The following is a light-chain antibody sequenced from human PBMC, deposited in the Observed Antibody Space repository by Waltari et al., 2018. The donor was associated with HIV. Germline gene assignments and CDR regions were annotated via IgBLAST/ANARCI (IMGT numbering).Light chain of an antibody. J-gene: IGKJ4*01. V-gene: IGKV2D-29*01. Sequence: DIVMTQTPLSLSVTPGQPASLSCKSRQSLLFSDGKTYLSWYMHKPGQTPQLLIYESSNRFSGVPDRFSGSGSGTDFTLKISRVEADDVGVYYCMQSRQVPLTFGGGTKVEIK. CDR2: ESS. CDR1: QSLLFSDGKTY. CDR3: MQSRQVPLT.